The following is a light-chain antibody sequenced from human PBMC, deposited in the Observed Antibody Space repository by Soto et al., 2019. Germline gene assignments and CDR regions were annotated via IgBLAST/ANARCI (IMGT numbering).Light chain of an antibody. CDR1: QSVSSY. CDR2: AAS. Sequence: EIVLTQSPATLSLSPGDRATLSCRASQSVSSYLAWYQQKPGQAPRLLIYAASNRDTVIPARFSGSGSGTDCTLTISSREPEYFAVYYCQQRSNWPPTTFGGGTKVELK. CDR3: QQRSNWPPTT. J-gene: IGKJ4*01. V-gene: IGKV3-11*01.